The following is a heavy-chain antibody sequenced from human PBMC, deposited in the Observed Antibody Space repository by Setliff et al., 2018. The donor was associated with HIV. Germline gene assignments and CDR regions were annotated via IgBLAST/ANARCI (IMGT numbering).Heavy chain of an antibody. V-gene: IGHV5-10-1*01. CDR1: GYSFTSYW. J-gene: IGHJ5*02. CDR2: IDPSDSYT. Sequence: GESLQISCKGSGYSFTSYWITWVRQMPGKGLEWMGRIDPSDSYTNYSPSLQGHVTISVDKSISTAYLQWSSLKASDTAMYYCARAYGSGSYYNLGGFDPWGQGTLVTVSS. CDR3: ARAYGSGSYYNLGGFDP. D-gene: IGHD3-10*01.